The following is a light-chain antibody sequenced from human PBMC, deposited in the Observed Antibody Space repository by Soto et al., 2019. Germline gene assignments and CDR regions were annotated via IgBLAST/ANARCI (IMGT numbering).Light chain of an antibody. Sequence: IVMTQTPLSLSVTPGQPASISCKSSQSLLQSDGNTYLYWYLQKPGQPPQLLIYAVSNRFSGVPDRFSGSGSGTDFTLTISNLEPEDFAVYYCQQHSHWPPWTFGQGTRVEIQ. CDR2: AVS. V-gene: IGKV2D-29*01. CDR1: QSLLQSDGNTY. CDR3: QQHSHWPPWT. J-gene: IGKJ1*01.